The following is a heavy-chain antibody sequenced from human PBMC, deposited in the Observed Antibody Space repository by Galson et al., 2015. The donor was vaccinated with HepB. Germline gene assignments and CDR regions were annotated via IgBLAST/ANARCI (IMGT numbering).Heavy chain of an antibody. CDR3: ARDKGYGSGSPTIRWYFDL. D-gene: IGHD3-10*01. V-gene: IGHV1-46*04. CDR1: GYTFTSYY. J-gene: IGHJ2*01. CDR2: INPSGGST. Sequence: SVKVSCKASGYTFTSYYMHWVRQAPGQGLEWMGIINPSGGSTSYAQKLQGRVTTTRDTSTSTVYMELSSLRSEDTAVYYCARDKGYGSGSPTIRWYFDLWGRGTLVTVSS.